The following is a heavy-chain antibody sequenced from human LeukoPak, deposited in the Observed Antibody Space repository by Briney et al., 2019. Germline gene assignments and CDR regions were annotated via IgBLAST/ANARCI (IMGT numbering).Heavy chain of an antibody. D-gene: IGHD3-22*01. Sequence: GGSLRLSCAASGFTFSSYSMNWVRQAPGEGLEWVSAISGSGGSTYYADSVKGRFTISRDNSKNTLYLQMNSLRAEDTAVYYCAKDYYDSSGYHGSAGYFDYWGQGALVTVSS. J-gene: IGHJ4*02. CDR1: GFTFSSYS. CDR2: ISGSGGST. CDR3: AKDYYDSSGYHGSAGYFDY. V-gene: IGHV3-23*01.